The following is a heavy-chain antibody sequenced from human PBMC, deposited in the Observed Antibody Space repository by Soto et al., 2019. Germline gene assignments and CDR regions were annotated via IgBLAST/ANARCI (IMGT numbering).Heavy chain of an antibody. Sequence: SETLSLTCTISGGSTGGYYWSWIRQSPGKGLEWIGYVYSAGSTKYNPSLQSRVAISIDTSKRQFSLKLTSVTAADTALYYCARHWWSSGSYLVFDSWGQGTLVTVSS. J-gene: IGHJ4*02. D-gene: IGHD6-19*01. CDR3: ARHWWSSGSYLVFDS. V-gene: IGHV4-59*08. CDR2: VYSAGST. CDR1: GGSTGGYY.